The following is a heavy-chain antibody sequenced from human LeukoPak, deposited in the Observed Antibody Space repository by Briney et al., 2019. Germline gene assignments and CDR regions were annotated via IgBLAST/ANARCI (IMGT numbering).Heavy chain of an antibody. V-gene: IGHV3-7*03. CDR3: AKDDYGDWIGAFDI. CDR2: VKQDGSEK. D-gene: IGHD4-17*01. Sequence: PGGSLRLSCAGSGFTFSSYWMTWVRQAPGKGLDWVASVKQDGSEKYYVDSVKGRFTISRDNSKNTLYLQMNSLRAEDTAVYYCAKDDYGDWIGAFDIWGQGTMVTVSS. J-gene: IGHJ3*02. CDR1: GFTFSSYW.